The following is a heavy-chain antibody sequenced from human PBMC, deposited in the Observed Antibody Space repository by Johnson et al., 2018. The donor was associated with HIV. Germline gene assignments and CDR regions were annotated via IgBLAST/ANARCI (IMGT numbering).Heavy chain of an antibody. CDR2: IYSGGST. V-gene: IGHV3-66*02. Sequence: VQLVESGGGLVQPGGSLRLSCAASGVIVSSNFMSWVRQAPGKGLEWVSVIYSGGSTYYADSVKGRFTISRDNSKNTLYLQMNSLRAEDTAVYYCGRGRGPSVAFDLWGQGTMVTVSS. CDR1: GVIVSSNF. CDR3: GRGRGPSVAFDL. J-gene: IGHJ3*01. D-gene: IGHD5/OR15-5a*01.